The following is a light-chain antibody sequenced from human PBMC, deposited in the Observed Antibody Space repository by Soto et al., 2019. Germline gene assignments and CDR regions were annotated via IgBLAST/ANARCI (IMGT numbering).Light chain of an antibody. CDR1: QSVSSY. J-gene: IGKJ5*01. Sequence: EIVLTPSPATLSLSPVERATLSCRASQSVSSYLAWYQHKPGQAPRLLIYASSNRATGIPDRFSGSASGTDFTLTINRLEPEDFAVYYCQLYGISPHFGQGTRLEIK. CDR3: QLYGISPH. CDR2: ASS. V-gene: IGKV3-20*01.